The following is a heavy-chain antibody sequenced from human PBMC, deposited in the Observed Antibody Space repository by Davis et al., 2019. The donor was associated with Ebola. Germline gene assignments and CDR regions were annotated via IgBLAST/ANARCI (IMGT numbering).Heavy chain of an antibody. CDR3: ARGGSLEWTLYYYYYMDV. V-gene: IGHV1-2*04. CDR2: INPNSGGT. D-gene: IGHD3-3*01. CDR1: GYTFTSYG. J-gene: IGHJ6*03. Sequence: ASVKVSCKASGYTFTSYGISWVRQAPGQGLEWMGWINPNSGGTNYAQKFQGWVSMTRDTSISTGYMELSRLRSDDTAVYYCARGGSLEWTLYYYYYMDVWGKGTTVTVSS.